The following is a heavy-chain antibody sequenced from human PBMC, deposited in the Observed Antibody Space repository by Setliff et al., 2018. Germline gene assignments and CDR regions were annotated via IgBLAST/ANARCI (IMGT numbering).Heavy chain of an antibody. CDR2: IYYSGST. CDR1: GGSISSHY. J-gene: IGHJ5*02. V-gene: IGHV4-59*11. Sequence: SETLSLTCTVSGGSISSHYWSWIRQPPGKGLEWIGSIYYSGSTNYNPSLKSRVTISVDTSKNQFSLKLSSVTAADTAVYYCAREVNIQNIVVVPAATFDPWGQGTLVTV. D-gene: IGHD2-2*01. CDR3: AREVNIQNIVVVPAATFDP.